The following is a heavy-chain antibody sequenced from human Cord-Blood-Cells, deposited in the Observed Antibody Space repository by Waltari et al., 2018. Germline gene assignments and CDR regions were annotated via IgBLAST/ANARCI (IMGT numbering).Heavy chain of an antibody. CDR2: IYYSGST. V-gene: IGHV4-39*01. Sequence: QLQLQESGPGLVKPSETLSLPCTVSGGSISSSSYYWGWNRQPPGKGLEWIGSIYYSGSTYYNPSLKSRVTISVDTSKNQFSLKLSSVTAADTAAYYCASAWSIAARPESWYFDLWGRGTLVTVSS. CDR1: GGSISSSSYY. CDR3: ASAWSIAARPESWYFDL. J-gene: IGHJ2*01. D-gene: IGHD6-6*01.